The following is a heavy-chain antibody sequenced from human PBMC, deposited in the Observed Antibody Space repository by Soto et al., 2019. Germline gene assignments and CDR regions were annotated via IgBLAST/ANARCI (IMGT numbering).Heavy chain of an antibody. V-gene: IGHV4-34*01. CDR2: INHSGST. J-gene: IGHJ4*02. CDR1: GGSFSGYY. CDR3: ARQADSNYANIDY. Sequence: SETLSLTCAVYGGSFSGYYWSWIRQPPGKGLEWIGEINHSGSTDYNPSLKSRVTISVDTSKNQFSLKLSSVTAADTAVYYCARQADSNYANIDYWGQGTLVTVSS. D-gene: IGHD4-4*01.